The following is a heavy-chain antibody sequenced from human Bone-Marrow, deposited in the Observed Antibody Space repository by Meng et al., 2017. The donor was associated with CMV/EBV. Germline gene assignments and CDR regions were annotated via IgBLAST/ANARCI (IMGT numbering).Heavy chain of an antibody. CDR3: ARFRGYCSLTSCYADNGLDV. CDR2: THYTGST. Sequence: SETLSLTCTVSGGAISDFFWSWIRQPPGKGLEWIGFTHYTGSTKYNPSLMRRVTLSVDASKNQLSLSLTSVTAADTAVYYSARFRGYCSLTSCYADNGLDVWGLGNTVNVSS. V-gene: IGHV4-59*12. D-gene: IGHD2-2*01. CDR1: GGAISDFF. J-gene: IGHJ6*02.